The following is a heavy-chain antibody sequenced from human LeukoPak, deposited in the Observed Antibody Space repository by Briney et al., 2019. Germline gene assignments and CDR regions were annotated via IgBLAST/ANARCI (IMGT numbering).Heavy chain of an antibody. Sequence: ASVKVSCKASGYTFTSYYMHWVRQAPGQGLEWMGIINPSGGSTSYAQKFQGRVTMTRDMSTSTVYMELSSLRSEDTAVYYFARDYCTNGVCSVFDYWGQGTLVTVSS. CDR3: ARDYCTNGVCSVFDY. CDR1: GYTFTSYY. J-gene: IGHJ4*02. D-gene: IGHD2-8*01. CDR2: INPSGGST. V-gene: IGHV1-46*01.